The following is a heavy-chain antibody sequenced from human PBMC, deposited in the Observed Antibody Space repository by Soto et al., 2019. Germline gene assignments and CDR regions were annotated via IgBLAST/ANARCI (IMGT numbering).Heavy chain of an antibody. CDR1: GGSFSGYY. J-gene: IGHJ6*03. CDR2: INHSGST. Sequence: SETLSLTCAVYGGSFSGYYWSWIRQPPGKGLEWIGEINHSGSTNYNPSLKSRVTISVDTSKDQFSLKLSSVTAADTAVYYCARVLRYYDILTGYYYYYYMDVWGKGTTVTVSS. V-gene: IGHV4-34*01. D-gene: IGHD3-9*01. CDR3: ARVLRYYDILTGYYYYYYMDV.